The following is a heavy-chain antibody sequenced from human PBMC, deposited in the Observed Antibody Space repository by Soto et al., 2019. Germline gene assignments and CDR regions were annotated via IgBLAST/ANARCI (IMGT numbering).Heavy chain of an antibody. CDR1: GGSVSSGSYY. CDR2: IYYSGST. Sequence: PSETLSLTCTVSGGSVSSGSYYWSWIRQPPGKGLEWIGYIYYSGSTNYNPSLKSRVTISVDTSKNQFSLKLSSVTAADTAVCYCARDPAGSYSYYYGMDVWGQGTTVTVSS. V-gene: IGHV4-61*01. D-gene: IGHD1-26*01. CDR3: ARDPAGSYSYYYGMDV. J-gene: IGHJ6*02.